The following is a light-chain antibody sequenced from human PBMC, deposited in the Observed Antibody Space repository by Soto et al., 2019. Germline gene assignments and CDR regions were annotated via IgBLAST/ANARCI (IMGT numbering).Light chain of an antibody. CDR1: QGIRND. CDR3: LXXSTYPLT. V-gene: IGKV1-17*01. CDR2: AAS. J-gene: IGKJ1*01. Sequence: DIQMTQFPSSLSASVGDRVTITCRASQGIRNDLGWYQQKPGKAPKRLIYAASSLQSGVPSRFSGSGSGTEFTLAISSLQPEXSXTXYXLXXSTYPLTFGQGTKVEIK.